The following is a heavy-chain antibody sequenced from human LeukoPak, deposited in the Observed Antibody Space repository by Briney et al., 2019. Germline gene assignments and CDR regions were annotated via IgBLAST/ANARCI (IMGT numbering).Heavy chain of an antibody. CDR2: ISTSGSTI. CDR1: GFTFSSKN. Sequence: GGSLRLSCAASGFTFSSKNINWVRQTPGQGLEWVAHISTSGSTIFYGDSVRGRFTISRDNVKSSVSLQMNSLRGEDTAVYYCESVDWGSGYFDHWGQGILVTVSS. D-gene: IGHD7-27*01. V-gene: IGHV3-48*01. CDR3: ESVDWGSGYFDH. J-gene: IGHJ4*02.